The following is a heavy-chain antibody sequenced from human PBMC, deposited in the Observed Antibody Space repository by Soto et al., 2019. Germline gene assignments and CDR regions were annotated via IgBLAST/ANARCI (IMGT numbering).Heavy chain of an antibody. J-gene: IGHJ4*02. V-gene: IGHV3-21*01. CDR1: GFTFSSYS. CDR3: ARQGLRDIVVVPAAPDY. D-gene: IGHD2-2*01. CDR2: ISSSSSYI. Sequence: GGSLRLSCAASGFTFSSYSMNWVRQAPGKGLEWVSSISSSSSYIYYADSVKGRFTISRDNAKNSLYLQMNSLRAEDTAVYYCARQGLRDIVVVPAAPDYWGQGTLVTVSS.